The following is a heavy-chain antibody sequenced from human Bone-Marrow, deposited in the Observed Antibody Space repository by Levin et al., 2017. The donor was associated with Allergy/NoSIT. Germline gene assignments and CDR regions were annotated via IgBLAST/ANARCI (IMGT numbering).Heavy chain of an antibody. CDR2: IDSDGTST. J-gene: IGHJ4*02. CDR1: GFSFRSYW. CDR3: ASGTNPDY. D-gene: IGHD1-7*01. V-gene: IGHV3-74*01. Sequence: GGSLRLSCAASGFSFRSYWMHWVRQVPGKGLEWVSRIDSDGTSTDYADFVKGRFTISRDNTKNTVYLQMSSLTAEDTAMYYCASGTNPDYWGQGSLVTVSS.